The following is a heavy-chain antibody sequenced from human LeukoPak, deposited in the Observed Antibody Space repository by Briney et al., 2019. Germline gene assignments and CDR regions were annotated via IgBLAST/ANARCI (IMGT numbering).Heavy chain of an antibody. CDR1: GYSISSGYY. J-gene: IGHJ4*02. CDR3: ARSGGEAAAATDY. Sequence: SETLSLTCTVSGYSISSGYYWGWIRQPPGKGLEWIGSIYHSGSTYYNPSLKSRVTISVDTSKNQFSLKLSSVTAADTAVYYCARSGGEAAAATDYWGPGTLVTVSS. V-gene: IGHV4-38-2*02. D-gene: IGHD6-25*01. CDR2: IYHSGST.